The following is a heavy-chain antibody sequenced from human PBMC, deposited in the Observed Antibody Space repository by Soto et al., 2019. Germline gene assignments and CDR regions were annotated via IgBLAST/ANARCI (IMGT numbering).Heavy chain of an antibody. Sequence: GASVKVSCKDSGFTFTSSAVQWVRQARGQRLEWIGWIVVGSGNTNYAQKFQERVTITRDMSTSTAYMELSSLRSEDTAVYYCAADGSLVGASDYAFDIWGQGTMVTVSS. CDR1: GFTFTSSA. D-gene: IGHD1-26*01. CDR3: AADGSLVGASDYAFDI. V-gene: IGHV1-58*01. CDR2: IVVGSGNT. J-gene: IGHJ3*02.